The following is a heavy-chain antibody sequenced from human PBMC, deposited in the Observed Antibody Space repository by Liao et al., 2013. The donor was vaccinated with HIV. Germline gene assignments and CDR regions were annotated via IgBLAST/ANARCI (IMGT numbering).Heavy chain of an antibody. CDR3: ATEDPMIAVPDY. CDR2: IYSSGST. CDR1: GGSISSYY. D-gene: IGHD3-22*01. V-gene: IGHV4-4*07. Sequence: QVNLQESGSGRVRPSETLSLTCTVSGGSISSYYWSWIRQPAGKGLEWIGRIYSSGSTNYSPSLKSRVTMSVDTSKNQFSLKLTSVSAADTAVYYCATEDPMIAVPDYWGQGTLVTVSS. J-gene: IGHJ4*02.